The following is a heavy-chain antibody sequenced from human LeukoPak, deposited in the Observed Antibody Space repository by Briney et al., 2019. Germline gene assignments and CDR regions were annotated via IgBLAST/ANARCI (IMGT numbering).Heavy chain of an antibody. D-gene: IGHD3-16*01. CDR1: GFTFSTSW. CDR2: IKHDGNER. CDR3: ARGTGLGD. Sequence: GSLRLSCAASGFTFSTSWMSWVRQAPGKGLEWVAKIKHDGNERYYVDSVKGRFTISRDNAKTSLYLQMNSLRDEDTAVYYCARGTGLGDWGQGALVIVSS. J-gene: IGHJ4*02. V-gene: IGHV3-7*01.